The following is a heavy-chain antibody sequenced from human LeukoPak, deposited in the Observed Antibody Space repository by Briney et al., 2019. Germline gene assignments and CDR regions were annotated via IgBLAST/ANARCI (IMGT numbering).Heavy chain of an antibody. D-gene: IGHD2-21*02. CDR3: ARAYCVGDCTVLHIYFDN. V-gene: IGHV3-21*01. CDR1: GFTFSSYS. J-gene: IGHJ4*02. Sequence: GGSLRLSCAASGFTFSSYSMNWVRQAPGQGLEWVSSITSSSSYIYYADSVKGRFTISRDNAKNSLYLQMNSLRAEDTAVYYCARAYCVGDCTVLHIYFDNWGQGTLVTVSS. CDR2: ITSSSSYI.